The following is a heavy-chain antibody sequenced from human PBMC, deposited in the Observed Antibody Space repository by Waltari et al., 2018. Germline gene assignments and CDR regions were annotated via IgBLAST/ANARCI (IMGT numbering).Heavy chain of an antibody. J-gene: IGHJ4*02. CDR1: GFPFTDDW. Sequence: EVHLVESGGGLVQPGGPLGLPCPPSGFPFTDDWMSWVRQAPGKGPEWVANIHKDGSEKNYVDYVKGRFTISRDNAKDSVYLQMNSLRADDTAMYYCVRDHWGPDYWGQGTLVTVSS. CDR2: IHKDGSEK. D-gene: IGHD7-27*01. CDR3: VRDHWGPDY. V-gene: IGHV3-7*01.